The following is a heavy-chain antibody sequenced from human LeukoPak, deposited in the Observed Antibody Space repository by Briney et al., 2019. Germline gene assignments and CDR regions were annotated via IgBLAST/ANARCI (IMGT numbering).Heavy chain of an antibody. CDR1: GFTFSSYS. CDR2: ISSSSSSTI. CDR3: TRGPMYSSRFAGDY. V-gene: IGHV3-48*02. Sequence: GGSLRLSCAASGFTFSSYSINWVRQAPGKGLEWVSYISSSSSSTIYYADSVKGRFTISRDNAKNSLYLQMNSLRDEDTAVYYCTRGPMYSSRFAGDYWGQGTLVTVSS. D-gene: IGHD6-13*01. J-gene: IGHJ4*02.